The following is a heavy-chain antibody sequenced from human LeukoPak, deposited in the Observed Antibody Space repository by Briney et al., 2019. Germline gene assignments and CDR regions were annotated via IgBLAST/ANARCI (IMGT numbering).Heavy chain of an antibody. Sequence: ASVKVSCKASGYIFSSYYMYWLRQAPGQGREWMGNINSSGGCISYAQKFQGRVTMTRDTSTSTVYMELSSLRSEDTAVYYCARGRNYYVSRGYYYEGDAFDIWGEGTMVTVSS. J-gene: IGHJ3*02. CDR3: ARGRNYYVSRGYYYEGDAFDI. V-gene: IGHV1-46*01. CDR2: INSSGGCI. D-gene: IGHD3-22*01. CDR1: GYIFSSYY.